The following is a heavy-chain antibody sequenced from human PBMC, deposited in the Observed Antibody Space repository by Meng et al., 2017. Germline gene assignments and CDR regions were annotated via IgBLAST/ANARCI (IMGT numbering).Heavy chain of an antibody. D-gene: IGHD1-26*01. Sequence: VLLVGSGGGLVQPGGSLRFSCAASGFTVSSNYMSWVRQAPGKGLEWVSVIYSGGSTYYADSVKGRFTISRDNSKNTLYLQMNSLRAEDTAVYYCARAEELLYYFDYWGQGTLVTVSS. CDR1: GFTVSSNY. J-gene: IGHJ4*02. CDR3: ARAEELLYYFDY. CDR2: IYSGGST. V-gene: IGHV3-66*02.